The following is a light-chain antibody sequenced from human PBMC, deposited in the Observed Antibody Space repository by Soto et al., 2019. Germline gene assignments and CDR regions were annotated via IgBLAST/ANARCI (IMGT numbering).Light chain of an antibody. J-gene: IGKJ1*01. CDR1: QGISSY. CDR3: QQYETFSPWT. CDR2: AAS. Sequence: AIRMTQSPSSLSASTGDRVTITCRASQGISSYLAWYQQKPGKAPKLLIYAASTLQSGVPSRFSGSGSGTEFTLAISSLEPDDFATYYCQQYETFSPWTFGQGTKVDI. V-gene: IGKV1-8*01.